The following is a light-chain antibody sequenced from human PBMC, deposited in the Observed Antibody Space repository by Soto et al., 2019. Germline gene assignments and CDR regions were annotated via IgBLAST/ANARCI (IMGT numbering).Light chain of an antibody. CDR3: QQNNSYST. Sequence: DIQMTQSPSTLSASVGDRVTITCRASQSISSWLAWYQQKPGKAPKLLIYDASSLETGVPSRFGGSGSGTEFTLTISSLQPDDFATYYCQQNNSYSTFGQGTKVDI. J-gene: IGKJ1*01. CDR2: DAS. CDR1: QSISSW. V-gene: IGKV1-5*01.